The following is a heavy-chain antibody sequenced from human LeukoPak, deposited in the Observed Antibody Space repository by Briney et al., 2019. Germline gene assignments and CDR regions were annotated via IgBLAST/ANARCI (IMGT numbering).Heavy chain of an antibody. V-gene: IGHV7-4-1*02. Sequence: ASVKVSCKASGYSFSGYGMLWVRQAPGQGLEYMGWINTNTGNPTYGQGFTGRFVFSLDTSVNTAYLQISSLMAEDTAVYYCARDRVTVTTGYYYYYYMDVWGKGTTVTVSS. D-gene: IGHD4-11*01. CDR1: GYSFSGYG. J-gene: IGHJ6*03. CDR3: ARDRVTVTTGYYYYYYMDV. CDR2: INTNTGNP.